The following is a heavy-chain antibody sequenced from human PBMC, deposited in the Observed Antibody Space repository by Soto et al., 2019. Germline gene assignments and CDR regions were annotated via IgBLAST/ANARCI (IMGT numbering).Heavy chain of an antibody. CDR2: ISYSGNT. CDR1: GGSIRNFY. J-gene: IGHJ4*02. Sequence: PSATXSLTCTVSGGSIRNFYCIWIRHPPGKGLEWIGYISYSGNTNYNPSLKSRVSISVDTSKNQLSLNLTSVTAEDTDVYYCAREQMVISRYYFESWGPGTPV. D-gene: IGHD2-21*01. V-gene: IGHV4-59*01. CDR3: AREQMVISRYYFES.